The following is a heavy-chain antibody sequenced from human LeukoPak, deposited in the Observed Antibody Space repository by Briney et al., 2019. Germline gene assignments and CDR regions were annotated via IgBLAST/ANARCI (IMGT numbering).Heavy chain of an antibody. CDR1: GFTFSSYW. J-gene: IGHJ6*02. CDR3: AREISYCSGGSCYGMDV. CDR2: INSDGSST. Sequence: PGGSLRLSCAASGFTFSSYWMHWVRQAPGKGLVWVSRINSDGSSTSYADSVKGRFTISRDNAKNTLYLQMNSLRAEDTAVYYCAREISYCSGGSCYGMDVWGQGTTVTLSS. V-gene: IGHV3-74*01. D-gene: IGHD2-15*01.